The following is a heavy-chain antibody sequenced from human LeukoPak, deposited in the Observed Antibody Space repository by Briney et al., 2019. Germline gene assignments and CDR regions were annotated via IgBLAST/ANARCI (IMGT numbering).Heavy chain of an antibody. D-gene: IGHD3-3*01. J-gene: IGHJ6*02. V-gene: IGHV3-30*18. CDR1: GFTFSSYG. CDR2: ISYDGSNK. Sequence: GGSLRLSCAASGFTFSSYGMHWVRQAPGKGLEWVAVISYDGSNKYYADSVKGRFTISRDNSKNSLYLQMNSLRAEDTAVYYCAKDQSITIFGVAPYGMDVWGQGTTVTVSS. CDR3: AKDQSITIFGVAPYGMDV.